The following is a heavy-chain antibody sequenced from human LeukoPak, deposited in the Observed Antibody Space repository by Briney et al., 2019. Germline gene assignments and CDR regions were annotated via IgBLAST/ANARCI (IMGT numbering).Heavy chain of an antibody. J-gene: IGHJ4*02. CDR2: IYYSGST. CDR1: GGSISSSIYY. Sequence: SETLSLTCTVSGGSISSSIYYWGWIRQPPGKGLEWIGGIYYSGSTYYNPSFKSRVTMSVDTSKNHFSLKLSSVTAADTAVYYCARRKYDFWSGYYDLDYWGQGTLVTVSS. V-gene: IGHV4-39*02. D-gene: IGHD3-3*01. CDR3: ARRKYDFWSGYYDLDY.